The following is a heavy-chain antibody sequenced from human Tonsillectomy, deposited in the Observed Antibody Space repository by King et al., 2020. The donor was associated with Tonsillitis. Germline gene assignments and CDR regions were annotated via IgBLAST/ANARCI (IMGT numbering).Heavy chain of an antibody. CDR1: GGTFSSYA. D-gene: IGHD2-15*01. V-gene: IGHV1-69*09. CDR3: ARDHPGSNYYYYMDV. Sequence: VQLVESGAEVKKPGSSVKVSCKASGGTFSSYAISWVRQAPGQGLEWMGRIIPILDIANYAQKFQGRVTITADKSTSTAYMELSSLRSEDTAVYYCARDHPGSNYYYYMDVWGKGTTVTVSS. CDR2: IIPILDIA. J-gene: IGHJ6*03.